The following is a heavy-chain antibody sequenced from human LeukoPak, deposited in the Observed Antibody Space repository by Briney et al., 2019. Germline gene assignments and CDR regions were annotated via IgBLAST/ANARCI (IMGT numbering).Heavy chain of an antibody. CDR3: ARDGSRIAAAGTFDY. CDR2: INPSGGST. V-gene: IGHV1-46*01. CDR1: GYTFTSYY. Sequence: ASVKVSCKASGYTFTSYYMHWVRQAPGQGLEWMGIINPSGGSTSYAQKFQGRVTMTRDTSTSTVYMELSSLRSEDTAVYYCARDGSRIAAAGTFDYWGQETLVTVSS. D-gene: IGHD6-13*01. J-gene: IGHJ4*02.